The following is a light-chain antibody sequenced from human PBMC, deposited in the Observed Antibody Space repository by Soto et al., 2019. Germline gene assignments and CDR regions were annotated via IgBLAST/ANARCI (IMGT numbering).Light chain of an antibody. CDR3: QQYGRTPYT. Sequence: EVVLTQSPGTLSLSPGERATLSCRASESVSSTYFAWYQQKPGQAHRLPIYATSSRATGIPDRFSGSGSGTDFTLTISRLEPEDFAVYYCQQYGRTPYTFGRGTRLEIK. J-gene: IGKJ5*01. V-gene: IGKV3-20*01. CDR1: ESVSSTY. CDR2: ATS.